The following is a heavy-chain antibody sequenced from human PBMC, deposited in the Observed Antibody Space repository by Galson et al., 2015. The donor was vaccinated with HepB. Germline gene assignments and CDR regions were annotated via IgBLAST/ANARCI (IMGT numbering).Heavy chain of an antibody. D-gene: IGHD2-15*01. CDR2: IYPGDSDT. CDR3: ARGYCSGGSCYYLYYFDY. CDR1: GYSFTSYW. J-gene: IGHJ4*02. V-gene: IGHV5-51*01. Sequence: QSGAEVKKPGESLKISCKGSGYSFTSYWIGWVRQMPGKGLEWMGIIYPGDSDTRYSPSFQGQVTISADKSISTAYLQWSSLKASDTAMYYCARGYCSGGSCYYLYYFDYWGQGTLVTVSS.